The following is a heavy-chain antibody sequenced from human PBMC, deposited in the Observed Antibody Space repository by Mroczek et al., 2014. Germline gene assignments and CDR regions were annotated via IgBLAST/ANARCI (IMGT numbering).Heavy chain of an antibody. CDR3: ARDFELGYPADSSGFYHDAFDI. J-gene: IGHJ3*02. V-gene: IGHV1-2*02. Sequence: QVQLVQSGAEVKKPGASVKVSCKASGYTFTGYYMHWVRQAPGQGLEWMGWINPNSGGTNYAQKFQGRVTMTRDTSISTAYMELSRLRSDDTAVYYCARDFELGYPADSSGFYHDAFDIWGQGTMVTVSS. CDR1: GYTFTGYY. CDR2: INPNSGGT. D-gene: IGHD6-19*01.